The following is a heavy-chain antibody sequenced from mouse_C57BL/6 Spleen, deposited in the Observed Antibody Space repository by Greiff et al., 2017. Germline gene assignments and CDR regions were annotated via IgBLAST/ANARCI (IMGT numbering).Heavy chain of an antibody. CDR3: ARMGDGYPYYAMDY. CDR2: INPNNGGT. D-gene: IGHD2-3*01. V-gene: IGHV1-26*01. CDR1: GYTFTDYY. Sequence: EVQLQQSGPELVKPGASVKISCKASGYTFTDYYMNWVKQSHGKSLEWIGDINPNNGGTSYNQKFKGKATLTVDKSSSAAYMELRSLTSEDSAVYYCARMGDGYPYYAMDYWGQGTSVTVSS. J-gene: IGHJ4*01.